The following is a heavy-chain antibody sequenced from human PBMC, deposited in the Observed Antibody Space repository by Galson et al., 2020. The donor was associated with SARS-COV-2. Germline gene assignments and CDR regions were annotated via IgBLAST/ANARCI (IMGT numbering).Heavy chain of an antibody. CDR2: IYQGATT. J-gene: IGHJ3*02. V-gene: IGHV4-4*02. Sequence: SETMSLTCAVSYGSISSNHWWSWVRQPPGKGLEWIGEIYQGATTNYNPSLKSRVTISVDKSQNLFSLMLTSLNAADTAVYYWARLLTGYDAFDIWGQVTMVTVSS. CDR1: YGSISSNHW. D-gene: IGHD2-15*01. CDR3: ARLLTGYDAFDI.